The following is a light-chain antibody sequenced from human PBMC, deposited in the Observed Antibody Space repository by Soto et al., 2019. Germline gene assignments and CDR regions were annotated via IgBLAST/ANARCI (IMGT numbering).Light chain of an antibody. CDR3: LQYDSFPWA. CDR2: DAS. Sequence: DIQMTQSPSTLSASVGDRVTITCRASQSISSWLAWYQQKPGKAPKLLIYDASSLESGVPSRFSGSGSGTEFTLTISSLQPDDFATYYCLQYDSFPWAFGRGTKVEIK. V-gene: IGKV1-5*01. CDR1: QSISSW. J-gene: IGKJ1*01.